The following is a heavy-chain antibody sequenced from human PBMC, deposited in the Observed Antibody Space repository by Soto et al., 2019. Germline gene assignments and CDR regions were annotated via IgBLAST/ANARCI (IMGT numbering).Heavy chain of an antibody. CDR2: IIPIFGTA. D-gene: IGHD3-10*01. J-gene: IGHJ6*02. CDR1: GGTFSSYA. V-gene: IGHV1-69*13. CDR3: ARAYGSGSYNYYYGMDV. Sequence: SVKVSCKASGGTFSSYAISWVRQAPGQGLEWMGGIIPIFGTANYAQKFQGRVTITADESTSTAYMELSSLRSEDTAVYYCARAYGSGSYNYYYGMDVWGQGTTVIVSS.